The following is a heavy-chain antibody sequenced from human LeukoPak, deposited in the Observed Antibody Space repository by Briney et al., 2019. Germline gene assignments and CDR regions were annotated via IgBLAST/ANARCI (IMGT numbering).Heavy chain of an antibody. CDR2: ISGSGDIT. CDR3: AKDSLMNTVRGYFDF. CDR1: EFTFSDYA. Sequence: GGSLRLSCAASEFTFSDYAMTWVRQVPGKGLEWVSVISGSGDITYYADSVKGRFTISRDNSKNTLYLQMNSLRAEDTAVYYCAKDSLMNTVRGYFDFWGQGTLVTVSS. J-gene: IGHJ4*02. D-gene: IGHD4-17*01. V-gene: IGHV3-23*01.